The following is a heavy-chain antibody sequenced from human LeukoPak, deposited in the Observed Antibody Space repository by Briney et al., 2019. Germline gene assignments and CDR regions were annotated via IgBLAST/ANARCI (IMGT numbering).Heavy chain of an antibody. CDR1: GYTFTSYY. D-gene: IGHD2-15*01. CDR2: INPSGGST. V-gene: IGHV1-46*01. J-gene: IGHJ4*02. CDR3: ARSHLGYCSGGSCSLGNDFDY. Sequence: ASVKVSCKASGYTFTSYYMHWVRQAPGQGLEWMGIINPSGGSTSYAQKFRGRVTMTRDTSTSTVYMELSSLRSEDTAVYYCARSHLGYCSGGSCSLGNDFDYWGQGTLVTVSS.